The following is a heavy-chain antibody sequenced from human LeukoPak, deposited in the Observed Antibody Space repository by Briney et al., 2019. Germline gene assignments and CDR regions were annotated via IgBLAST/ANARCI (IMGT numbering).Heavy chain of an antibody. Sequence: SETLSLTCAVYGGSFSGYYWSWIRQPPGKRLEWIGEINHSGSTNYNPSLKSRVTISVDTSKNQFSLKLSSVTAADTAVYYCARVITMVRGVITPDAFDIWGQGTMVTVSS. V-gene: IGHV4-34*01. D-gene: IGHD3-10*01. J-gene: IGHJ3*02. CDR1: GGSFSGYY. CDR3: ARVITMVRGVITPDAFDI. CDR2: INHSGST.